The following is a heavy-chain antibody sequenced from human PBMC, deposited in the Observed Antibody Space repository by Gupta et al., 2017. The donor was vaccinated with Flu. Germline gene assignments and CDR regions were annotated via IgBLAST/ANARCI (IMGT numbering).Heavy chain of an antibody. Sequence: VQLLESGGGLVQPGGSLRLSCAAPGFTVNSYAMSWVRQAPGKGRGWVSGISRSGGRTCYADSVKGRFTISRDISKNTLYLQMNSLGAEDTAVYYCAKDRGTVWDSGVGGGWGQGTLVTVSS. J-gene: IGHJ4*02. CDR2: ISRSGGRT. CDR3: AKDRGTVWDSGVGGG. D-gene: IGHD1-26*01. V-gene: IGHV3-23*01. CDR1: GFTVNSYA.